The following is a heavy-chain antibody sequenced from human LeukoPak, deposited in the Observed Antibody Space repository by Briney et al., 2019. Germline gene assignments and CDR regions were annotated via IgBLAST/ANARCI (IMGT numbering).Heavy chain of an antibody. Sequence: GASVKVSCKASGYTFTGYYMNWVRQAPGQGLEWMGWINPNSGGTNYAQKFQGRVTMTTDTSTSTAYMELRSLRSDETAVYYCASGDYDILTGYWHEFGYWGQGTLVTVSS. J-gene: IGHJ4*02. V-gene: IGHV1-2*02. D-gene: IGHD3-9*01. CDR1: GYTFTGYY. CDR2: INPNSGGT. CDR3: ASGDYDILTGYWHEFGY.